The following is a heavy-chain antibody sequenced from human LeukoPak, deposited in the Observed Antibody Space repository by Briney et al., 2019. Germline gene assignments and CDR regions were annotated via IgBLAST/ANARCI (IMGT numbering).Heavy chain of an antibody. CDR2: ISYDGSNK. D-gene: IGHD6-19*01. Sequence: GGSLRLSCAASGFTFSSYAMHWVRQAPGKGLEWVAVISYDGSNKYYADSVKGRFTISRDNSMNTLYLQMNSLRAEDTAVYYCARGRSGWNYWSQGTLVTVSS. J-gene: IGHJ4*02. CDR1: GFTFSSYA. CDR3: ARGRSGWNY. V-gene: IGHV3-30-3*01.